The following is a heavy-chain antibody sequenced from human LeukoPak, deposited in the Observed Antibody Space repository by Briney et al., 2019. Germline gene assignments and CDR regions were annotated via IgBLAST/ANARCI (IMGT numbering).Heavy chain of an antibody. Sequence: AGGSLRLSCAASGFTFSSYWMHWVRQAPGKGLEWVAHINPDGRDTYYVDSVKGRFTISRDNAQNSMYLQMNSLRVEDTAVYYCTSWGDTTAEYFQRWGQGTLVTVSS. CDR1: GFTFSSYW. CDR2: INPDGRDT. CDR3: TSWGDTTAEYFQR. J-gene: IGHJ1*01. V-gene: IGHV3-7*01. D-gene: IGHD2-21*02.